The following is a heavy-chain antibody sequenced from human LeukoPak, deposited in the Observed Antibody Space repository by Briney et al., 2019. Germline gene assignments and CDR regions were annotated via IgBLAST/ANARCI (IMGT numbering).Heavy chain of an antibody. CDR2: INPNSGGT. J-gene: IGHJ4*02. CDR1: GYTFTSYG. D-gene: IGHD2-2*02. V-gene: IGHV1-2*02. CDR3: ARDLYCSSTSCYKRSFDY. Sequence: ASVKVSCKASGYTFTSYGMNWVRQAPGQGLEWVGWINPNSGGTNYAQKFQGRVTMTRDKSNSTAYMELSRLRSDDTAVYYCARDLYCSSTSCYKRSFDYWGQETLVTVSS.